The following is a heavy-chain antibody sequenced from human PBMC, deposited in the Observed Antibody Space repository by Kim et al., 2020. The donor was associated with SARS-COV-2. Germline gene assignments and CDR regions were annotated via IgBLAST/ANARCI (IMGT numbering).Heavy chain of an antibody. CDR3: AGGPRWGSYPRGYLDL. D-gene: IGHD1-26*01. J-gene: IGHJ2*01. CDR2: MYTSGST. V-gene: IGHV4-61*02. Sequence: SETLSLTCIVSGGSISSGTYYWSWIRQPAGKGLEWIGRMYTSGSTNYNPSLKSRVTMSVDTSKNQFSLNLSSVTAADTAVYYCAGGPRWGSYPRGYLDLWGRGTLVTVSS. CDR1: GGSISSGTYY.